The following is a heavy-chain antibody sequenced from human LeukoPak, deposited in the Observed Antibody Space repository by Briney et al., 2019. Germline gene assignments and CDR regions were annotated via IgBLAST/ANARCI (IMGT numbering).Heavy chain of an antibody. CDR3: ARDRTYYYDSSGFVRDAFDI. Sequence: PGGSLRLSCAASGFTVSSNYMSWVRQAPGKGLEWVSVIYSDGRIHSADSVKGRFTISRDNAKNSMYLQMNSLRAEDTAVYYCARDRTYYYDSSGFVRDAFDIWGQGTMVTVSS. V-gene: IGHV3-53*01. CDR2: IYSDGRI. D-gene: IGHD3-22*01. CDR1: GFTVSSNY. J-gene: IGHJ3*02.